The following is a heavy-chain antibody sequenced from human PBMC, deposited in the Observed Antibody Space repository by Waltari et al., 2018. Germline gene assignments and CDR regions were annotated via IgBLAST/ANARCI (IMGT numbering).Heavy chain of an antibody. CDR1: GGSISSRNW. D-gene: IGHD6-13*01. CDR3: ARDQIAAAGTYFQH. Sequence: QVQLQESGPGLVQPSRTLSLTCAVSGGSISSRNWLSWVRQPPGKGLEWIGEIYHSGSTNYNPSLKSRVTISVDKSKNQFSLKLSSVTAADTAVYYCARDQIAAAGTYFQHWGQGTLVTVSS. CDR2: IYHSGST. V-gene: IGHV4-4*02. J-gene: IGHJ1*01.